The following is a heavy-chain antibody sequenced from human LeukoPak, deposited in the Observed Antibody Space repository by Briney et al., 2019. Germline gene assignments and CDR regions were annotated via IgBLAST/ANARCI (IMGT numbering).Heavy chain of an antibody. J-gene: IGHJ4*02. CDR2: IIPIFGTA. Sequence: ASVKVSCKASGGTFSSYAISWVRQAPGQGLEWMGRIIPIFGTANYAQKFQGRVTITTDESTSTAYMELSSLRSEHTAVYYCARYYYGSGSSPWYWGQGTLVTVSS. V-gene: IGHV1-69*05. CDR1: GGTFSSYA. D-gene: IGHD3-10*01. CDR3: ARYYYGSGSSPWY.